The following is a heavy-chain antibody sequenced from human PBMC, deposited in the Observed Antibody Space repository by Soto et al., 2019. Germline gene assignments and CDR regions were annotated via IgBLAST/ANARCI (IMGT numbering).Heavy chain of an antibody. D-gene: IGHD3-16*01. CDR1: GFTFDDYA. J-gene: IGHJ3*02. V-gene: IGHV3-9*01. CDR3: AKDISSWADAFDI. CDR2: ISWNSGSI. Sequence: EVQLVESGGGLVQPGRSLRLSCAASGFTFDDYAMHWVRQAPGKGLEWVSGISWNSGSIGYADSVKGRFTISRDNAKNSLYRQMNSLRAEDTALYYCAKDISSWADAFDIWGQGTMVTVSS.